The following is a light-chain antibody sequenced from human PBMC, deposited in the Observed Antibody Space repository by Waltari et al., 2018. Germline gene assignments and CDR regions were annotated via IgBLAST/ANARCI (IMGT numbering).Light chain of an antibody. J-gene: IGKJ2*02. CDR2: LGS. CDR1: QSLLHSNGYNY. Sequence: DIVMTQSPLSLPVSPGEPASISCRSSQSLLHSNGYNYLDWYLQKPGQSPQLLIYLGSNRASGVADRFSGSGSGTDFTLKISRVEAEDVGVYYYMQALQTWCTFGQGTKLEIK. V-gene: IGKV2-28*01. CDR3: MQALQTWCT.